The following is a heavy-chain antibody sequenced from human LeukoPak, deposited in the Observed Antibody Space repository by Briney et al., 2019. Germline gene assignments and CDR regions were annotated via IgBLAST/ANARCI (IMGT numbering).Heavy chain of an antibody. CDR1: GFSVSSNY. CDR3: ARDKLGSGYSSDFDY. CDR2: IYTGGTT. D-gene: IGHD6-19*01. V-gene: IGHV3-66*02. Sequence: GGSLRLSCAASGFSVSSNYMNWVRQAPGKELEWVSAIYTGGTTYYADSVKGRFTISRDNSKNTLYLQMNSLRAEDTAVYYCARDKLGSGYSSDFDYWGQGTLVTVSS. J-gene: IGHJ4*02.